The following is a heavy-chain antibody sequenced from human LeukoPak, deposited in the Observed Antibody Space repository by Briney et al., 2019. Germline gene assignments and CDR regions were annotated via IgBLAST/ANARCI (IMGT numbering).Heavy chain of an antibody. CDR2: MNPNSGNT. D-gene: IGHD2-15*01. CDR1: GYTFTSYD. J-gene: IGHJ4*02. CDR3: ARAGGYCGRISCPYYFDY. V-gene: IGHV1-8*01. Sequence: ASVKVSCKASGYTFTSYDINWVRQATGQGFEWMGWMNPNSGNTGYAQKFQGRVTMTRNTSISTAYMELSSLRSEDTAVYYCARAGGYCGRISCPYYFDYWGQGSLVAVSS.